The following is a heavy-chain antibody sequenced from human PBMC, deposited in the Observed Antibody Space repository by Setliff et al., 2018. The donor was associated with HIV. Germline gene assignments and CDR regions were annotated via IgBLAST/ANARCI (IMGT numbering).Heavy chain of an antibody. CDR2: IYYYSGST. CDR3: ARQSPAHDY. V-gene: IGHV4-39*01. J-gene: IGHJ4*02. Sequence: SETLSLTCTVSGGSISSRSYYWGWIRQPPGKGLEWIGYIYYYSGSTYYNPSLKSRVTISLDTSTNRFSLKLNSVTAADTAIYYCARQSPAHDYWGQGTLVTVSS. CDR1: GGSISSRSYY. D-gene: IGHD2-2*01.